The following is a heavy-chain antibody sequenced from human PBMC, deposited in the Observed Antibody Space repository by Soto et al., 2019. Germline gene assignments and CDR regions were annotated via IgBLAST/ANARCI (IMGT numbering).Heavy chain of an antibody. CDR1: GGSFSGYS. CDR2: INHSGST. J-gene: IGHJ6*02. Sequence: PSETLSLTCAVYGGSFSGYSWSWIRQPPGKGLERIGEINHSGSTNYNPSLKSRVTIAVDTSKNHFSLNLSSVTAADTALYCCARGPGLRAVAERYYYYGMDVWGQGTTLTVSS. CDR3: ARGPGLRAVAERYYYYGMDV. D-gene: IGHD6-19*01. V-gene: IGHV4-34*01.